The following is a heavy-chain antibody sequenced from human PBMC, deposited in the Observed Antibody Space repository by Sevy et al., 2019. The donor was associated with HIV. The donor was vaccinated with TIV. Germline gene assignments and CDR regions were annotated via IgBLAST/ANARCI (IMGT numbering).Heavy chain of an antibody. Sequence: SETLSLTCTVSGGSITSLYWNWIRQHPGKGLEWIANIYYNGHIHYNPSLKTRVTLSLDTSKNQFSLRLSSVTAADTAMYYCAGENAWGRGYSWGQGTLVTVSS. CDR3: AGENAWGRGYS. CDR2: IYYNGHI. CDR1: GGSITSLY. J-gene: IGHJ4*02. V-gene: IGHV4-59*08. D-gene: IGHD1-26*01.